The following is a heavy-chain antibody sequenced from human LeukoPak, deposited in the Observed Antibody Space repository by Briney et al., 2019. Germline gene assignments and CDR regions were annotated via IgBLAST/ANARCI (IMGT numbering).Heavy chain of an antibody. CDR2: IRYDGSNK. D-gene: IGHD5-24*01. CDR1: GFTFSSYG. J-gene: IGHJ5*02. Sequence: GGSLRLSCAASGFTFSSYGMHWVRQAPGKGLEWVAFIRYDGSNKYYADSVKGRFTISRDNSKNTLYLQMNSLRAEDTAVYCGANIPREPWGQGTLVTVSS. CDR3: ANIPREP. V-gene: IGHV3-30*02.